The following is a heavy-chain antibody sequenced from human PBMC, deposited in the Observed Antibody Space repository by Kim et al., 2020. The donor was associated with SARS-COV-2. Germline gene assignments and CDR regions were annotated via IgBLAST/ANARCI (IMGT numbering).Heavy chain of an antibody. V-gene: IGHV3-49*03. CDR1: GFTFGDYA. CDR2: IRSKAYGGTT. Sequence: GGSLRLSCTASGFTFGDYAMSWFRQAPGKGLEWVGFIRSKAYGGTTEYAASVKGRFTISRDDSKSIAYLQMNSLKTEDTAVYYCTREKGSDRRPVTFDIWGQGTMVTVSS. J-gene: IGHJ3*02. D-gene: IGHD2-21*01. CDR3: TREKGSDRRPVTFDI.